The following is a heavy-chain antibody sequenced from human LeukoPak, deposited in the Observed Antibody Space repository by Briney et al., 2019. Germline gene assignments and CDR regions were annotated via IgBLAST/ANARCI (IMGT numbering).Heavy chain of an antibody. Sequence: SETLSLTCTVSGGSISSSSCYWGWIRQPPGKGLEWIGRFYTSGSTNYNPSLESRVTLSVDTSKNQFSLKLSSVTAADTAVYYCARMTTVTTALDYWGQGTLVTVSS. V-gene: IGHV4-39*07. CDR1: GGSISSSSCY. D-gene: IGHD4-17*01. CDR2: FYTSGST. CDR3: ARMTTVTTALDY. J-gene: IGHJ4*02.